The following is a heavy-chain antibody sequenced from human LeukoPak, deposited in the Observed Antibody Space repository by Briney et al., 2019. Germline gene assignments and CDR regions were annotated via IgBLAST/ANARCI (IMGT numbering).Heavy chain of an antibody. J-gene: IGHJ5*01. Sequence: PSGTLSLTCAVYGGSFSGFYWSWIRQPPGKGLEWIGEINHSGSTNYNPSLKSRVSISVDTSKKQFSLKLSSVTAADTAVYYCTRGLRVVVVYATSSWYDSWGQGTLVTVSS. D-gene: IGHD2-8*01. CDR2: INHSGST. CDR3: TRGLRVVVVYATSSWYDS. CDR1: GGSFSGFY. V-gene: IGHV4-34*01.